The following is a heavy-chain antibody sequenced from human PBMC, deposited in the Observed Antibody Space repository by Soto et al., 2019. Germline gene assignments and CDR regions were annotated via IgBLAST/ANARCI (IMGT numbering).Heavy chain of an antibody. J-gene: IGHJ5*02. CDR3: ARGTPLVTDRGNWFDP. CDR2: IIPIFGTA. Sequence: QVQLVQSGAEVKKPGSSVKVSCKTSGGTFSSYAISWVRQAPGQGLEWMGGIIPIFGTANYAQKFQGRVTITADESTNTAYMELSSLGSWDTAVYYCARGTPLVTDRGNWFDPWGQGTLVTVSS. D-gene: IGHD2-15*01. CDR1: GGTFSSYA. V-gene: IGHV1-69*12.